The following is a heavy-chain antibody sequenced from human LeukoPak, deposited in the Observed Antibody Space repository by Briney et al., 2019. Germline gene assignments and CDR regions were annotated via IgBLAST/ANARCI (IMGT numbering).Heavy chain of an antibody. V-gene: IGHV3-30*02. Sequence: GGSLRLFCAASGFTFSSYCIHWVRQAPGKGLEWVAFIRYDGSNKYYADSVKGRFTISRDNSKNTLYLQMNSLRAEDTALYYCAKDIHRYSGSPSDAFDIWGQGTMVTVSS. J-gene: IGHJ3*02. CDR2: IRYDGSNK. CDR3: AKDIHRYSGSPSDAFDI. CDR1: GFTFSSYC. D-gene: IGHD1-26*01.